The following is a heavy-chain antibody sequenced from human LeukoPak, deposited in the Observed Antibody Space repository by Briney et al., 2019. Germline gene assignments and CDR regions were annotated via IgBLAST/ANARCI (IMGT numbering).Heavy chain of an antibody. V-gene: IGHV7-4-1*02. CDR3: ARIESHGSLGV. CDR2: INTNTGNP. J-gene: IGHJ6*04. Sequence: GASLKVSCKASGYTFTKYAMNWVRQAPGQGLEWVGWINTNTGNPKYAQALTGRFVFSLDTSVSTAYLQISSLKAEDTAVYYCARIESHGSLGVWGNGTTVTVSS. CDR1: GYTFTKYA.